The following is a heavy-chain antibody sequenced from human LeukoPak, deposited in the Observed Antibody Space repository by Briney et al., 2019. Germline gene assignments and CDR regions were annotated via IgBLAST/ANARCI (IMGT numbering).Heavy chain of an antibody. J-gene: IGHJ4*02. Sequence: GGSLRRSCTGSGFTVSSNSMSWVRQAPGKGLEWVSFIYSDNTHYSDSVKGRFTISRDNSKNTLYLQMNSLRAEDTSVYYCARAQYYFDYWGQGTLVTVSS. V-gene: IGHV3-66*03. CDR2: IYSDNT. D-gene: IGHD6-19*01. CDR3: ARAQYYFDY. CDR1: GFTVSSNS.